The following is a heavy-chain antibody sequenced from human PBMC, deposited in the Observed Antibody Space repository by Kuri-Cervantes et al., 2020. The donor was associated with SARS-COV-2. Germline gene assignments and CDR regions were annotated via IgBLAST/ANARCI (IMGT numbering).Heavy chain of an antibody. V-gene: IGHV4-39*07. D-gene: IGHD3-10*01. J-gene: IGHJ5*02. CDR1: RGSISSSSYY. CDR3: ARERSTMVRGAPSPDNWFDP. CDR2: IYYSGST. Sequence: SETLSLTCTVSRGSISSSSYYWGWIRQPPGKGLEWIGSIYYSGSTYYNPSLKSRVTISVDTSKNQFSLKLSSVTAADTAVYYCARERSTMVRGAPSPDNWFDPWGQGTLVTVSS.